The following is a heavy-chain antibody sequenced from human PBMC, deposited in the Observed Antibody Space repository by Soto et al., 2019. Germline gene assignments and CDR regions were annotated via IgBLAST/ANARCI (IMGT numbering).Heavy chain of an antibody. D-gene: IGHD3-10*01. Sequence: ASVKVSCTASGYTFTGYYMHWVRQAPGQGLEWMGWINPNSGGTNYAQKFQGWVTMTRDTSISTAYMELSRLRSDDTAVYYCASAPGSGAPFDYWGQGTLVTVSS. J-gene: IGHJ4*02. V-gene: IGHV1-2*04. CDR1: GYTFTGYY. CDR3: ASAPGSGAPFDY. CDR2: INPNSGGT.